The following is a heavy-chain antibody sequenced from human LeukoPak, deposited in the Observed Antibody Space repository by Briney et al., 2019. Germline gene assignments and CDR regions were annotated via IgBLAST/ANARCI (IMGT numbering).Heavy chain of an antibody. CDR2: IYTSGST. J-gene: IGHJ4*02. CDR3: ARGVYSSSQYYFDY. CDR1: GGSLSSYY. V-gene: IGHV4-4*07. Sequence: SETLSLTCTVSGGSLSSYYWSWIRQPAGKGLEWIGCIYTSGSTNYNPSLKSRVTMSVDTSKNQFSLKLSSVTAADTAVYYCARGVYSSSQYYFDYWGQGTLVTVSS. D-gene: IGHD6-6*01.